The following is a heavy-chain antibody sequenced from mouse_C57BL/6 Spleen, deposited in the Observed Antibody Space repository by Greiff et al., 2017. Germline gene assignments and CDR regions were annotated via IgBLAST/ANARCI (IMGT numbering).Heavy chain of an antibody. CDR2: ILPGSGST. Sequence: QVQLQQSGAELMKPGASVKLSCKAPGYTFTGYWIEWVKQRPGQGLAWIGEILPGSGSTNYNEKFKGKATLTAAPSSNTAYMQLSSLTTEDAALYYCARRGDGCYWFAYWGQGTLVTVSA. V-gene: IGHV1-9*01. CDR3: ARRGDGCYWFAY. D-gene: IGHD2-3*01. J-gene: IGHJ3*01. CDR1: GYTFTGYW.